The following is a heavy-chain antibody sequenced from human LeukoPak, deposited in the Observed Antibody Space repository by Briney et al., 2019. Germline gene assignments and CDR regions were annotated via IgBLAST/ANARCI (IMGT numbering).Heavy chain of an antibody. V-gene: IGHV3-53*01. CDR2: IYSGGST. Sequence: PGGSLRLSCAASGFTVSSNYMSWVRQAPGKGLEWVSVIYSGGSTYYADSVKGRFTISRDNSKNTLYLQMNGLRAEDTAVYYCARYTHSSGFDYWGQGTLVTVSS. CDR1: GFTVSSNY. D-gene: IGHD6-19*01. J-gene: IGHJ4*02. CDR3: ARYTHSSGFDY.